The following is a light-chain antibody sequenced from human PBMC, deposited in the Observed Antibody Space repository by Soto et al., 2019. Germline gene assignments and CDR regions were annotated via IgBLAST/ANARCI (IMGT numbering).Light chain of an antibody. V-gene: IGKV3-11*01. CDR2: DVS. Sequence: EIVLTQSPATLSLSPGERATLSCRSSQSMSAYLAWYQQKPGQAPRLLLYDVSTRATGSPARFSGSGSGTDFALTISSLEPEDFAVYYCQQRGNWPPFTFGHGTKLDIK. CDR1: QSMSAY. CDR3: QQRGNWPPFT. J-gene: IGKJ2*01.